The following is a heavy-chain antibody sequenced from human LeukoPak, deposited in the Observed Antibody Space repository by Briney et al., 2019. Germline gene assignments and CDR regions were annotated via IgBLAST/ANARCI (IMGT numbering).Heavy chain of an antibody. J-gene: IGHJ5*02. D-gene: IGHD6-13*01. CDR1: GGSTSSYY. CDR2: IYYSGST. CDR3: ARRDSSSWRNWFDP. Sequence: SETLSLTCTVSGGSTSSYYWSWIRQPPGKGLEWIGYIYYSGSTNYNPSLKSRVTISVDTSKNQFSLKLSSVTAADTAVYYCARRDSSSWRNWFDPWGQGTLLTVSS. V-gene: IGHV4-59*08.